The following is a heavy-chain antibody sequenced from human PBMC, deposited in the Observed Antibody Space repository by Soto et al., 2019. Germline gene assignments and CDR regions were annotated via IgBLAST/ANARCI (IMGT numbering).Heavy chain of an antibody. CDR2: IYPGDSDT. Sequence: GESLKISCQGSGYSFASYWIAWVRQMPGKGLEWVGVIYPGDSDTRYSPSFRGPVTISADKSISHVYLQWSSLKASDTAMYYCARNRLRQYYYGMDVWGQGTTVTVSS. D-gene: IGHD3-10*01. CDR1: GYSFASYW. V-gene: IGHV5-51*01. J-gene: IGHJ6*02. CDR3: ARNRLRQYYYGMDV.